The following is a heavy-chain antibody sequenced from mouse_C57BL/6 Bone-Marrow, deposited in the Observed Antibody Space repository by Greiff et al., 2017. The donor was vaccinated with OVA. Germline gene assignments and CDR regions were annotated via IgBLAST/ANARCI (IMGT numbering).Heavy chain of an antibody. CDR2: FHPYNDDT. CDR3: ERIYYDYDDGYYFDY. J-gene: IGHJ2*01. CDR1: GYTFTTYP. V-gene: IGHV1-47*01. D-gene: IGHD2-4*01. Sequence: QVQLQQSGAELVKPGASVKMSCKASGYTFTTYPIEWMQQTHGKSLEWIGNFHPYNDDTKYNEKFKGKATLTVEKSSSTVYLELRRLTSDDSAVYYCERIYYDYDDGYYFDYWGQGTTLTVSS.